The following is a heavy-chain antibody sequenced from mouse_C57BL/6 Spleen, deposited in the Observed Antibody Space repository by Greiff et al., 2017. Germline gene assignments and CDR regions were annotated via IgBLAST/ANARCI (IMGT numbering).Heavy chain of an antibody. CDR2: LYPGSGST. J-gene: IGHJ1*03. D-gene: IGHD1-1*01. Sequence: QVQLQQPGAELVKPGASVKMSCKASGYTFTSYWITWVKQRPGQGLEWIGDLYPGSGSTNYNEKFKSKATLTVDTSSSTAYMQLSSLTSEDSAVYYWARSGAYYYGSSYEGYFDVWGTGTTVTVSS. V-gene: IGHV1-55*01. CDR1: GYTFTSYW. CDR3: ARSGAYYYGSSYEGYFDV.